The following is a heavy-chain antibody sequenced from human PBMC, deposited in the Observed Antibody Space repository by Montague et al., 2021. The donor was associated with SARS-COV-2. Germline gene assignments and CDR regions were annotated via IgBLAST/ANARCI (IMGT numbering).Heavy chain of an antibody. D-gene: IGHD1-14*01. J-gene: IGHJ6*02. CDR3: ARGGPLSYYYYGMDV. Sequence: SLRLSGAASGFTFNRYWMHWVRQAPGKGLVWVSRLNSDVTTPICSDSVXVRFTTSRDNAKDTLYLQMNSLRAEDTALYFCARGGPLSYYYYGMDVWGQGTTVTVSS. CDR2: LNSDVTTP. CDR1: GFTFNRYW. V-gene: IGHV3-74*01.